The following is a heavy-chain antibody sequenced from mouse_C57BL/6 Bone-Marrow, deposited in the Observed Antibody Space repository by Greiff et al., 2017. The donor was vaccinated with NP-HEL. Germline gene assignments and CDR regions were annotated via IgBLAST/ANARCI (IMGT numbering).Heavy chain of an antibody. CDR3: ARGVYGYAWFAY. CDR1: GYTFTDYY. V-gene: IGHV1-26*01. CDR2: INPNNGGT. D-gene: IGHD2-2*01. Sequence: EVQLQQSGPELVKPGASVKISCKASGYTFTDYYMNWVKQSHGKSLEWIGDINPNNGGTSYNQKFKGKATLTVDKSSSTAYMELRSLTSEDSAVYYCARGVYGYAWFAYWGQGTLVTVSA. J-gene: IGHJ3*01.